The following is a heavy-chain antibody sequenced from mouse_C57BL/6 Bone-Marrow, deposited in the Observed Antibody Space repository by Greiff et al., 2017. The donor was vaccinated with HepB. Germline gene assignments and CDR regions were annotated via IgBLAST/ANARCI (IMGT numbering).Heavy chain of an antibody. CDR2: IDPSDSYT. Sequence: QVQLQQPGAELVMPGASVKLSCKASGYTFTSYWMHWVKQRPGQGLEWIGEIDPSDSYTNYNQKFKGKSTLTVDKSSSTAYMQLSSLPSEDSAVYYCTLITTVDYWGQGTTLTVSS. CDR3: TLITTVDY. V-gene: IGHV1-69*01. J-gene: IGHJ2*01. CDR1: GYTFTSYW. D-gene: IGHD1-1*01.